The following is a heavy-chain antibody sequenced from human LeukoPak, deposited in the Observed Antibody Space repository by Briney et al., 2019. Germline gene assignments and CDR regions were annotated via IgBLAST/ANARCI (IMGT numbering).Heavy chain of an antibody. D-gene: IGHD6-19*01. CDR1: GYSISSGYY. CDR2: IYHSGST. V-gene: IGHV4-38-2*02. J-gene: IGHJ4*02. CDR3: ARRYSSDWSFDY. Sequence: SETLSLTCTVSGYSISSGYYWGWIRQPPGKGLEWIGSIYHSGSTYYNPSLKSRVTISVDTSKNQFSLKLSSVTAADTAVYYCARRYSSDWSFDYWGQGTLVTVSS.